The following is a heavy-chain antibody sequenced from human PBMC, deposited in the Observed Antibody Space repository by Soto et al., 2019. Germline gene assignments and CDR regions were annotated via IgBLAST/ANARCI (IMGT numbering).Heavy chain of an antibody. CDR2: IYYSGRT. CDR3: ARDPDGSVYDYGGSAFDI. J-gene: IGHJ3*02. D-gene: IGHD5-12*01. Sequence: QVQLQESGPGLVKPSQTRSLTCTVSGGSISSGGYYWSWIRQHPGKGLEWIGYIYYSGRTYYNPSLKSQVTISVDTSKNQFSLKLSTVTAADMAVYYCARDPDGSVYDYGGSAFDIWGHGTMVTVSS. CDR1: GGSISSGGYY. V-gene: IGHV4-31*01.